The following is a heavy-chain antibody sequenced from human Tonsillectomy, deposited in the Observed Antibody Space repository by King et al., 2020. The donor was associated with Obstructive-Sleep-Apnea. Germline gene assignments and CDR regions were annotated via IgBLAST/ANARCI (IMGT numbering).Heavy chain of an antibody. J-gene: IGHJ4*02. CDR2: IYYSGST. CDR1: GGSISSGGYY. CDR3: ARAGSWETVPDFDY. V-gene: IGHV4-31*03. Sequence: QLQESGPGLVKPSQTLSLTCTVSGGSISSGGYYWSWIRQHPGKGLAWIGYIYYSGSTYYNPSLKSRVTISVDTSKNQFSLKRSSVTAADTAVYYCARAGSWETVPDFDYWGQGTLVTVSS. D-gene: IGHD1-26*01.